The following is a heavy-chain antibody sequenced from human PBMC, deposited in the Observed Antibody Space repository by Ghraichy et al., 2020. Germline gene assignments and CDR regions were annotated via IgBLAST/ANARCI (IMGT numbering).Heavy chain of an antibody. V-gene: IGHV3-30*02. J-gene: IGHJ6*03. D-gene: IGHD6-13*01. CDR3: AKLTSTAGLYYYYYMDV. CDR1: GFTFSSYG. CDR2: IRYDGSNK. Sequence: LSLTCAASGFTFSSYGMHWVRQAPGKGLEWVAFIRYDGSNKYYADSVKGRFTITRDNSKNTLYLQMNSLRAEDTAVYYCAKLTSTAGLYYYYYMDVWGKGTTFTVSS.